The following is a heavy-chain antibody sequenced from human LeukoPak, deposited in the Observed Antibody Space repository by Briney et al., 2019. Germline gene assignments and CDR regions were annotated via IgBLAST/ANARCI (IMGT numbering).Heavy chain of an antibody. Sequence: PGGSLRLSCATSGLTFSSYAMHWVRQAPGKGLEYVSAIRSNGGSTYYANSVKGRFTISRDNSKNTLYLQMGSLRAEDMAVYYCAREHYYYYMDVWGKGTTVTVSS. J-gene: IGHJ6*03. CDR2: IRSNGGST. V-gene: IGHV3-64*01. CDR3: AREHYYYYMDV. CDR1: GLTFSSYA.